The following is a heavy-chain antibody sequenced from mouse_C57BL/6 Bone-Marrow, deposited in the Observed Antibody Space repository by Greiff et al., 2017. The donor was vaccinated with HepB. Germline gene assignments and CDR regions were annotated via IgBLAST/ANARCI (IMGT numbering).Heavy chain of an antibody. D-gene: IGHD2-4*01. J-gene: IGHJ3*01. CDR3: ARDLDYPWFAY. V-gene: IGHV3-6*01. CDR2: ISYDGSN. CDR1: GYSITSGYY. Sequence: EVKLMESGPGLVKPSQSLSLTCSVTGYSITSGYYWNWIRQFPGNKLEWMGYISYDGSNNYNPSLKNRISITRDTSKNQFFLKLNSVTTEDTATYYCARDLDYPWFAYWGQGTLVTVSA.